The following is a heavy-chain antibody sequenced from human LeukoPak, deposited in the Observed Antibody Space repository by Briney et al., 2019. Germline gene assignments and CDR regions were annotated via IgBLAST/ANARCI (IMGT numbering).Heavy chain of an antibody. D-gene: IGHD6-13*01. CDR3: ARVAAAGPTDYYYYYMDV. Sequence: PSETLSLTCTVSGGSISSYYWSWIRQPAGKGLEWIGRSYTSGSTNYNPSLKSRVTMSVDTSKNQFSLKLSSVTAVDTAVYYCARVAAAGPTDYYYYYMDVWGKGTTVTVSS. CDR2: SYTSGST. CDR1: GGSISSYY. J-gene: IGHJ6*03. V-gene: IGHV4-4*07.